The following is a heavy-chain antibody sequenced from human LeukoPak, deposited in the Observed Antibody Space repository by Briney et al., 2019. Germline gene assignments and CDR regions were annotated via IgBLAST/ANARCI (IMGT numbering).Heavy chain of an antibody. CDR2: ISDSGGRT. V-gene: IGHV3-23*01. J-gene: IGHJ4*02. D-gene: IGHD3-22*01. CDR3: AKRGVVIRVILVGFHKEAYYFDS. Sequence: GGSLILSCAVSGITLSNYGMSWVRQAPGKGLEWVAGISDSGGRTNYADSVKGRFTISRDNPKNTLYLQMNSLRAEDTAVYFCAKRGVVIRVILVGFHKEAYYFDSWGQGALVTVSS. CDR1: GITLSNYG.